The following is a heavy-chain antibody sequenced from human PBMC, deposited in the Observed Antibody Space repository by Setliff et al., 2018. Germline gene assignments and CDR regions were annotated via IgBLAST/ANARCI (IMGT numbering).Heavy chain of an antibody. CDR3: ARDLYCGGHCYQLFDS. D-gene: IGHD2-21*02. CDR2: IYPSGGT. V-gene: IGHV4-61*02. J-gene: IGHJ4*02. Sequence: SETLSLTCTVSGGSISSGHYYWNGIRQPAGKGLEWIGRIYPSGGTNYNPSLKSRVTISVDTSKNHFSLKLTSVTAADTAVYYCARDLYCGGHCYQLFDSWGQGTLVTVSS. CDR1: GGSISSGHYY.